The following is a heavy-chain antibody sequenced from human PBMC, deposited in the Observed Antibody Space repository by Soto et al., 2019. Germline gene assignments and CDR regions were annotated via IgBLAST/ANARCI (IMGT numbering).Heavy chain of an antibody. D-gene: IGHD2-15*01. J-gene: IGHJ3*02. CDR2: TYIGGST. CDR1: GFTVSSNY. CDR3: ARDCSGGRCYEAFEI. V-gene: IGHV3-53*01. Sequence: GGSLRLSCAASGFTVSSNYMSWVRQAPGKGLEWVSVTYIGGSTYYADSVKGRFTISRDNSKNTLYLQMNSLRAEDTAVYYCARDCSGGRCYEAFEIWGQGTMVTVSS.